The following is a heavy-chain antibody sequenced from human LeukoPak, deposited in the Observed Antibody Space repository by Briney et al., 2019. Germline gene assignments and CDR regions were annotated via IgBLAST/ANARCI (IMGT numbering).Heavy chain of an antibody. CDR2: ISWDGGST. D-gene: IGHD6-19*01. CDR1: GFTFDDYA. V-gene: IGHV3-43D*03. Sequence: GGSLRLSCAASGFTFDDYAMHWVRPAPGKDLEWVSRISWDGGSTYYADSVKGRFTISRDNSKNSLYLQMNSLRAEDTALYYCAKDMVKYSSGWYYFDYWGQGTLVTVSS. J-gene: IGHJ4*02. CDR3: AKDMVKYSSGWYYFDY.